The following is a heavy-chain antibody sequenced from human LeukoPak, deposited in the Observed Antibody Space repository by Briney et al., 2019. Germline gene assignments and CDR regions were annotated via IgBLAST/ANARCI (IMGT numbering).Heavy chain of an antibody. V-gene: IGHV3-33*01. CDR3: ARERVMYYYGAGSPDY. CDR2: IWYDGSNK. D-gene: IGHD3-10*01. Sequence: PGRSLRLSCAASGFTFSSYGMHWVRQAPGKGLEWVAVIWYDGSNKYYADSVKGRFTISRDNAKNTLYLQMNSLRAEDTAVYYCARERVMYYYGAGSPDYWGQGTLVTVSS. J-gene: IGHJ4*02. CDR1: GFTFSSYG.